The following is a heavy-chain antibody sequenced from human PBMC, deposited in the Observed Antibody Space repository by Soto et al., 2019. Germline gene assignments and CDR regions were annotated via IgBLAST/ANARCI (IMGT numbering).Heavy chain of an antibody. CDR1: GFTFSSYA. V-gene: IGHV3-23*01. CDR2: ISGSGDTT. J-gene: IGHJ4*02. CDR3: AKDPLPTMIVVAGRYYFDY. Sequence: EVQLLQSGGGLVQPGGSLRLSCAASGFTFSSYAMTWVRQPPGKGLEWVSAISGSGDTTYYADSVKGRFTTSRDNSKNTLFLQMNNLRDEDTAVYYCAKDPLPTMIVVAGRYYFDYWGQGTLVTVSS. D-gene: IGHD3-22*01.